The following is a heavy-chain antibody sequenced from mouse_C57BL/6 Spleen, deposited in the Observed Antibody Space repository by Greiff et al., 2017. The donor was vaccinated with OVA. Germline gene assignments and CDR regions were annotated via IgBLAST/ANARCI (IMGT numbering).Heavy chain of an antibody. CDR2: IHPNSGST. CDR1: GYTFTSYW. CDR3: AREDPFRLRDYFDY. V-gene: IGHV1-64*01. Sequence: QVQLQQPGAELVKPGASVKLSCKASGYTFTSYWMHWVKQRPGQGLEWIGMIHPNSGSTNYNEKFKSKATLTVDKSSSTAYMQLSSLTSEDSAVYYCAREDPFRLRDYFDYWGQGTTLTVSS. D-gene: IGHD2-4*01. J-gene: IGHJ2*01.